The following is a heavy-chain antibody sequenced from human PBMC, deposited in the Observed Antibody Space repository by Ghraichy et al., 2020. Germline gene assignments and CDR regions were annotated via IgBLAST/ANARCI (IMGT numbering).Heavy chain of an antibody. V-gene: IGHV3-23*01. CDR2: ISGSGGST. J-gene: IGHJ5*02. CDR1: GFTFSSYA. Sequence: GSLRLSCAASGFTFSSYAMSWVRQAPGKGLEWVSAISGSGGSTYYADFVKGRFTISRDNSKNTLYLQMNSLRAEDTAVYYCAKDYGDYEVFGWFDPWGQGTLVTVSS. CDR3: AKDYGDYEVFGWFDP. D-gene: IGHD4-17*01.